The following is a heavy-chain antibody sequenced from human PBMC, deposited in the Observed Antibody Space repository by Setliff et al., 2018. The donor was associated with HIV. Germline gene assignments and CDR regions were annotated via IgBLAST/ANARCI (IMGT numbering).Heavy chain of an antibody. J-gene: IGHJ3*02. Sequence: PSETLSLTCTVSGGSIRSHYWNWIRQSPGKGLEWIGYIHYRGSTNYNPSLKSRVIISVDMSKNQFSLKLTSVTAADTAVYYCARVPPEYSSSSQAFDTWGQGTKVTVSS. V-gene: IGHV4-59*11. D-gene: IGHD6-6*01. CDR2: IHYRGST. CDR1: GGSIRSHY. CDR3: ARVPPEYSSSSQAFDT.